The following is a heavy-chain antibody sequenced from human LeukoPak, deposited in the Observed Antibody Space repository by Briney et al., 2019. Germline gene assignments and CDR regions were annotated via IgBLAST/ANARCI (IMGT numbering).Heavy chain of an antibody. CDR2: ISSTNSI. CDR3: ARGGYRGSSVCYVFNAFDI. V-gene: IGHV3-48*03. D-gene: IGHD2-2*01. J-gene: IGHJ3*02. Sequence: PGGSLRLSCVASGFIFSSHEMNWVRQAPGKGLEWVSYISSTNSIYYADSVKGRFTVSRDNAKNSLYLQMNSVRAEDTATYYCARGGYRGSSVCYVFNAFDIWGQGTMVTVSS. CDR1: GFIFSSHE.